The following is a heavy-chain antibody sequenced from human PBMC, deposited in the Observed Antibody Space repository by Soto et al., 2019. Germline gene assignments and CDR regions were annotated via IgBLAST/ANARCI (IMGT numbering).Heavy chain of an antibody. CDR2: MNPNSGNT. CDR1: GYTFTSYD. Sequence: ASVKVSCKASGYTFTSYDINWVRQATGQGLEWMGWMNPNSGNTGYAQKFQGRVTMARNTSISTAYMELSSLRSEDTAVYYCAVLWFGEPYYYYGMDVWGQGTTVTVSS. V-gene: IGHV1-8*01. D-gene: IGHD3-10*01. J-gene: IGHJ6*02. CDR3: AVLWFGEPYYYYGMDV.